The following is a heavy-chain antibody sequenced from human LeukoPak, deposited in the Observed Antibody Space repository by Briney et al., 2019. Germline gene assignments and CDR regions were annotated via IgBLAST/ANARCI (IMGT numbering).Heavy chain of an antibody. V-gene: IGHV3-48*03. CDR2: ISSSGSTI. CDR3: ARDSSTLGYYDSSGYSKPHFDY. Sequence: PGGSLRLSCAASGFTFSSYEMNWVRQAPGKGLEWVSYISSSGSTIYYADSVKGRFIISRDNAKNSLYLQMNSLSAEATADYYCARDSSTLGYYDSSGYSKPHFDYWGQGTLGTVSS. D-gene: IGHD3-22*01. CDR1: GFTFSSYE. J-gene: IGHJ4*02.